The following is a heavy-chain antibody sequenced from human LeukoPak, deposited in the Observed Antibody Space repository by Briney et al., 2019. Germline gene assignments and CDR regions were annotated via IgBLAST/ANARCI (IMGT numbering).Heavy chain of an antibody. Sequence: SETLSLTCTVSGGSISSYYWSWIRQPPGKGLEWIGYIYYSWSTNYNPSLKSRVTISVDTSKNQFSLKVRSVTAADTAVYYCARMAHDNSGYFQGIDYWGQGTLVTVSS. CDR3: ARMAHDNSGYFQGIDY. J-gene: IGHJ4*02. CDR2: IYYSWST. V-gene: IGHV4-59*01. CDR1: GGSISSYY. D-gene: IGHD3-22*01.